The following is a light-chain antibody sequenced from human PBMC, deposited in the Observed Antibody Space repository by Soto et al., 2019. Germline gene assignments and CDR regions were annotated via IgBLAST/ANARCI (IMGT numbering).Light chain of an antibody. V-gene: IGKV1-39*01. Sequence: DIQMTQSPSSLSASVGDRVTITCRASQSISSYLNWYQQKPGKAPKLLIYDASSLQSGVPSRFSGSGSGTDFTLTISSLQPEDFATYYCQQSYSTPPTCGQGTKVEIK. CDR1: QSISSY. CDR3: QQSYSTPPT. CDR2: DAS. J-gene: IGKJ1*01.